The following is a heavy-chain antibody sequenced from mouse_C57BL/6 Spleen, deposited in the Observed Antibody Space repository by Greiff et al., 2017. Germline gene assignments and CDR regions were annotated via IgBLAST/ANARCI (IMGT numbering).Heavy chain of an antibody. CDR2: ISYDGSN. D-gene: IGHD2-4*01. CDR1: GYSITSGYY. CDR3: ARWGIYYDYYYYAMDY. Sequence: EVKLQESGPGLVKPSQSLSLTCSVTGYSITSGYYWNWIRQFPGNKLEWMGYISYDGSNNYNPSLKNRISITRDTSKNQFFLKLNSVTTEDTATYYCARWGIYYDYYYYAMDYWGQGTSVTVSS. V-gene: IGHV3-6*01. J-gene: IGHJ4*01.